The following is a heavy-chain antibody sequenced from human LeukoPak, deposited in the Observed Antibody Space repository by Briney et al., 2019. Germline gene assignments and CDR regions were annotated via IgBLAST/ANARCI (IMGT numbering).Heavy chain of an antibody. V-gene: IGHV1-2*02. J-gene: IGHJ5*02. CDR2: ISPNSGGT. D-gene: IGHD2-15*01. Sequence: ASVKVSCKASGYTFTGYYIHWVRQAPGQGLEWMGWISPNSGGTKYAQSFQGRVTMTRDTSSSTAHMELSSLRSDDTAVYYCTKGDCSVNGCHGGNWFDPWGQGTLVTVSS. CDR1: GYTFTGYY. CDR3: TKGDCSVNGCHGGNWFDP.